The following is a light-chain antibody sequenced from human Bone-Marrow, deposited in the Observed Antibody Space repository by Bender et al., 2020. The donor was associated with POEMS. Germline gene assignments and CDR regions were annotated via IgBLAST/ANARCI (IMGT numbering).Light chain of an antibody. CDR3: GSYTTSGSYV. J-gene: IGLJ1*01. V-gene: IGLV2-14*02. CDR1: SSDVGSYNL. Sequence: QSALTQPASVSGSPGQSITISCTGTSSDVGSYNLVSWYQQHPDKAPILVISDVATRPSGFSSRFSGFKSANTASLTISGLQGDDEAAYFCGSYTTSGSYVFGSGTRVTVL. CDR2: DVA.